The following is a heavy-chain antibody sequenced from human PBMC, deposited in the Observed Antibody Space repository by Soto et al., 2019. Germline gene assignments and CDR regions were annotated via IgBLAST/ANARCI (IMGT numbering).Heavy chain of an antibody. CDR2: IYYSGST. V-gene: IGHV4-59*01. CDR1: GGSINSYY. D-gene: IGHD6-19*01. J-gene: IGHJ3*02. Sequence: SETLSLTCAVSGGSINSYYWSWIRQPPGKGLEWIGYIYYSGSTNYNPSLKSRATISVDTSKNQFTLKLSSVTAADTAVYYCARVPWQWLGGYAFDIWGQGTMVTVSS. CDR3: ARVPWQWLGGYAFDI.